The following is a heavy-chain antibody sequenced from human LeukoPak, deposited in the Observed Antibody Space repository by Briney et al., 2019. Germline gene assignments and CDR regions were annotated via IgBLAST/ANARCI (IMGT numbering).Heavy chain of an antibody. Sequence: ASVKVSCKASGYTFTSYDINWVRQATGQGLEWMGWMNPNSGNTGYAQKFQGRVTMTRNTSISTAYMELSSLRSEDTAVYYCARDSAVIYDAFDIWGQGTMVTVSS. D-gene: IGHD3-16*02. CDR1: GYTFTSYD. CDR3: ARDSAVIYDAFDI. J-gene: IGHJ3*02. CDR2: MNPNSGNT. V-gene: IGHV1-8*01.